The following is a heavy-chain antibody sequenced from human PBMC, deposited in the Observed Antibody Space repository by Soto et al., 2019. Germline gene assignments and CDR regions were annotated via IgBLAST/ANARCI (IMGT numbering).Heavy chain of an antibody. V-gene: IGHV4-59*01. CDR2: IYYTGTT. J-gene: IGHJ4*02. CDR1: SGSISPYY. CDR3: ARPRSSGYAGEFDY. D-gene: IGHD3-22*01. Sequence: SETLSLTCTVSSGSISPYYWSWIRQPPGKGLEWIGFIYYTGTTNYNPSLKSRVTISVDTSQNQFSLMLTSVTAADTAVYYCARPRSSGYAGEFDYWGQGSLVTAPQ.